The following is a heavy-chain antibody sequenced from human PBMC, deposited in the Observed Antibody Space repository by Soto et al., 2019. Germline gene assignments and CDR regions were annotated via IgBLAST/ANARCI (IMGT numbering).Heavy chain of an antibody. J-gene: IGHJ5*02. CDR1: GFTFSSYW. D-gene: IGHD6-6*01. CDR2: IKQDGSEK. Sequence: PGGSLRLSCAASGFTFSSYWLGWVRQAPGEGLEWVANIKQDGSEKYYVDSVKGRFTISRDNAKNSLYLQMNSLRAYDTAVYYCARSIAARLNWFVPWGQGTMVTVSS. V-gene: IGHV3-7*01. CDR3: ARSIAARLNWFVP.